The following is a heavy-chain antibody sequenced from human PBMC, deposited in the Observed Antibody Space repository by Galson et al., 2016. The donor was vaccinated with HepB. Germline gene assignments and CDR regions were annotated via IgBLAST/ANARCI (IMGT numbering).Heavy chain of an antibody. CDR2: MNYDGSGK. D-gene: IGHD6-13*01. CDR1: GFTFTAYW. V-gene: IGHV3-7*01. J-gene: IGHJ3*02. Sequence: SLRLSCAASGFTFTAYWMTWVRQAPGKGLEWVANMNYDGSGKYYVDSAKGRFTISRDNAQNSVFLQMNSLRVEDTAMYFCMSGYTSGIWGQGTMVTVSS. CDR3: MSGYTSGI.